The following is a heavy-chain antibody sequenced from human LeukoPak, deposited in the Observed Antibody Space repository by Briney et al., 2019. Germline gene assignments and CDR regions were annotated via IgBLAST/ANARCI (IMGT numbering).Heavy chain of an antibody. CDR2: IYSGGST. V-gene: IGHV3-66*01. CDR3: ARGTSPDY. Sequence: GGSLRLPCAASGFTVSTNYRSWGRQAPGKGLEWVSVIYSGGSTKYADSVKGRFNISRDNSKNTLYLQMNSLRAEDTAVYYCARGTSPDYWGQGTLVTVSS. J-gene: IGHJ4*02. D-gene: IGHD2-2*01. CDR1: GFTVSTNY.